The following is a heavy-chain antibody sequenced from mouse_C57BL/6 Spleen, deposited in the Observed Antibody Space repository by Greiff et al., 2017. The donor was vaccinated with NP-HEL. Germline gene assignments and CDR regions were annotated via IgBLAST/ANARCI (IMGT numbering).Heavy chain of an antibody. CDR1: GYTFTDYE. Sequence: QVQLQQPGAELVRPGASVTLSCKASGYTFTDYEMHWVKQTPVHGLEWIGAIDPETGGTAYNQKFKGKAILTADKSSSTAYMELRSLTSEDSAVYYCTSSVYYCGSSPDWYFDVWGTGTTVTVSS. CDR3: TSSVYYCGSSPDWYFDV. J-gene: IGHJ1*03. CDR2: IDPETGGT. D-gene: IGHD1-1*01. V-gene: IGHV1-15*01.